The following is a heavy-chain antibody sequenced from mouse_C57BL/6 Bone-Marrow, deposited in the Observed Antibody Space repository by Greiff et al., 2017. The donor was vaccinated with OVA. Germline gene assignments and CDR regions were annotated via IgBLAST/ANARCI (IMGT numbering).Heavy chain of an antibody. D-gene: IGHD1-1*01. CDR1: GYTFTSYW. J-gene: IGHJ3*01. CDR2: IDPSDSYT. Sequence: QVQLQQPGAELVRPGTSVKLSCKASGYTFTSYWMHWVKQRPGQGLEWIGVIDPSDSYTNYNQKFKGKATLTVDTSSSTAYMQLSSLTSEDSAVYYWARAGVYYYGSSLAWFAYWGQGTLVTVSA. V-gene: IGHV1-59*01. CDR3: ARAGVYYYGSSLAWFAY.